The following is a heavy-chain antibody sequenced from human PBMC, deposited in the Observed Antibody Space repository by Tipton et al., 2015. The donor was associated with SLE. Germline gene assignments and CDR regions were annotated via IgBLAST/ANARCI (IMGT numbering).Heavy chain of an antibody. J-gene: IGHJ6*03. CDR3: ASKDYYDSSGYSRYYYMDV. V-gene: IGHV4-34*01. CDR2: INHSGSA. CDR1: GGSFSGYY. D-gene: IGHD3-22*01. Sequence: TLSLTCAVYGGSFSGYYWSWIRQPPGKGLEWIGDINHSGSANYNPSLKSRVTISVDTSKNQFSLKLSSVTAADTAVYYCASKDYYDSSGYSRYYYMDVWGKGTTVTVSS.